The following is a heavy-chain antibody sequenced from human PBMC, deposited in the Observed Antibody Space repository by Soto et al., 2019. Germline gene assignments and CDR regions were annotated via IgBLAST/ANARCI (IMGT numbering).Heavy chain of an antibody. CDR3: ARPFDTSGWYDH. Sequence: GQSLKISCKGSGYSFTSYWIAWVRRMPGKGLECMGIIYPGDSDTRYSPSFEGQVTISADKSINTAYLQWSSLKASDSAMYYCARPFDTSGWYDHWGQGTLVTVSS. CDR1: GYSFTSYW. CDR2: IYPGDSDT. V-gene: IGHV5-51*01. J-gene: IGHJ5*02. D-gene: IGHD6-19*01.